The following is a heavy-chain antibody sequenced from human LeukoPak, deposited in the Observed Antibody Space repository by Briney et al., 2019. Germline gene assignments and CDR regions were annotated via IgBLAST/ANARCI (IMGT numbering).Heavy chain of an antibody. Sequence: PGGSLRLSCSASGFTFSNYAIHWVRQAPGKGLEYVSTISHDGGNTNYADSVKGRFTISRDNSKNTLYLQMSSLGAEDTAVYYCVKAAGSWYGYFDYWGQGTLVAVSS. CDR3: VKAAGSWYGYFDY. CDR1: GFTFSNYA. V-gene: IGHV3-64D*06. D-gene: IGHD6-13*01. J-gene: IGHJ4*02. CDR2: ISHDGGNT.